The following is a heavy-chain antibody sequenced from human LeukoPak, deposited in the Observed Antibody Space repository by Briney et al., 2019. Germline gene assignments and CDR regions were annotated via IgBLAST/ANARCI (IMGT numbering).Heavy chain of an antibody. V-gene: IGHV4-59*01. CDR2: IYYSGST. D-gene: IGHD3-22*01. Sequence: KSSETLSLTCTVSGGSIRSYYWSWIRQPPGKGLEWIGYIYYSGSTNYNPSLKSRVTMSVDTSKNQFSLKLSSVTAADTAVYYCARADSSGAYYYYGMDVWGQGTTVTVSS. CDR3: ARADSSGAYYYYGMDV. CDR1: GGSIRSYY. J-gene: IGHJ6*02.